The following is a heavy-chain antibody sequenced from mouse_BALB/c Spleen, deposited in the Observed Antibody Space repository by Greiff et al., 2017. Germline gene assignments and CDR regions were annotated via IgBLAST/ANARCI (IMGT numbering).Heavy chain of an antibody. CDR3: ARGGGYDYDGDYYAMDY. D-gene: IGHD2-4*01. CDR1: GFTFSSYA. CDR2: ISSGGST. J-gene: IGHJ4*01. Sequence: EVKVVESGGGLVKPGGSLKLSCAASGFTFSSYAMSWVRQTPEKRLEWVASISSGGSTYYPDSVKGRFTISRDNARNILYLQMSSLRSEDTAMYYCARGGGYDYDGDYYAMDYWGQGTSVTVSS. V-gene: IGHV5-6-5*01.